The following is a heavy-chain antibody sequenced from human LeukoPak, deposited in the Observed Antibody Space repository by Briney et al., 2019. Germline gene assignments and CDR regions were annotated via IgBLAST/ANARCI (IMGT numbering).Heavy chain of an antibody. CDR2: IYHSGNT. Sequence: SETLSLTCTVSGYSISTSYYWGWIRQPPGKGLEWIGSIYHSGNTYYNPSLKSRVTISVDTSKNQFSLKLSSVTAADTAVYYCARGVGYSYGWNYYYYYYMDVWGKGTTVTVSS. CDR1: GYSISTSYY. J-gene: IGHJ6*03. V-gene: IGHV4-38-2*02. CDR3: ARGVGYSYGWNYYYYYYMDV. D-gene: IGHD5-18*01.